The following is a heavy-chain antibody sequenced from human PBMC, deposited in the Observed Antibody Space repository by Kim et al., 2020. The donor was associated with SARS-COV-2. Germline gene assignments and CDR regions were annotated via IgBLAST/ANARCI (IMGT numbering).Heavy chain of an antibody. V-gene: IGHV1-69*13. CDR2: IIPIFGTA. CDR1: GGTFSSYA. D-gene: IGHD5-12*01. Sequence: SVKVSCKASGGTFSSYAISWVRQAPGQGLEWMGGIIPIFGTANYAQKFQGRVTITADESTSTAYMELSSLRSEDTAVYYCARDTPPQWLRGDVTSFDPWGQGTLVTVPS. CDR3: ARDTPPQWLRGDVTSFDP. J-gene: IGHJ5*02.